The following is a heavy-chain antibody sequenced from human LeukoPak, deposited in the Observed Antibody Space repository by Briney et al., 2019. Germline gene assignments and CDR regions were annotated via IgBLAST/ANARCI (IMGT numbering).Heavy chain of an antibody. D-gene: IGHD2-2*01. CDR3: ATVVPAQYYYYYMDV. Sequence: PGGSLRLSCTASRFTFSSYEMNWVRQAPGKGLEWVSYISSSGSTIYYADSVKGRFTISRDNAKNSLYLQMNSLRAEDTAVYYCATVVPAQYYYYYMDVWGKGTTVTVSS. V-gene: IGHV3-48*03. CDR1: RFTFSSYE. CDR2: ISSSGSTI. J-gene: IGHJ6*03.